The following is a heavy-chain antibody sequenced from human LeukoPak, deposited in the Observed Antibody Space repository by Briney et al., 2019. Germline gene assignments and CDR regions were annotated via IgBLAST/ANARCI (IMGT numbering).Heavy chain of an antibody. CDR1: GFIFSSYA. D-gene: IGHD3-22*01. J-gene: IGHJ4*02. Sequence: GGSLRLSCAASGFIFSSYALHWVRQAPGKGLEWVTVISKHGDNKYYADSVKGRFSISRDNSKNTLFLQMSSLRAEDTAVYYCARDFYDSSGYSSAIDYWGQGTLVTVSS. CDR3: ARDFYDSSGYSSAIDY. V-gene: IGHV3-30*04. CDR2: ISKHGDNK.